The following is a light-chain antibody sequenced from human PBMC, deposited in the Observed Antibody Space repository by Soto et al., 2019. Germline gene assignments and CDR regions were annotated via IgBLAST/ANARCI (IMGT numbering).Light chain of an antibody. CDR2: DAS. Sequence: IVLTQSPGTLSLSPGERATLSCRASQSVTSTYLAWYQQKPGQAPRLLIYDASRRATGIPDRFSGSGSGTDFTLTISGLESEDFAVYYCQQYGRSPGLFTFGPGTKVDIK. V-gene: IGKV3-20*01. CDR3: QQYGRSPGLFT. J-gene: IGKJ3*01. CDR1: QSVTSTY.